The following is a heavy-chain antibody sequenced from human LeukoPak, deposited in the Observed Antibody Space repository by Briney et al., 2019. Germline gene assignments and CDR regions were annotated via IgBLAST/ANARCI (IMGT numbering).Heavy chain of an antibody. CDR1: GFRFSSYG. V-gene: IGHV3-33*01. D-gene: IGHD3-22*01. CDR3: ARSYYDSSGYPFDY. J-gene: IGHJ4*02. Sequence: GGSLRLSCAASGFRFSSYGMHWVRQAPGKGLEWVAVIWYDGSKKYYGDSVTGRFTISRDNSKNTVDLQMNSLRAEDTAVYYCARSYYDSSGYPFDYWGQGTLVTVSS. CDR2: IWYDGSKK.